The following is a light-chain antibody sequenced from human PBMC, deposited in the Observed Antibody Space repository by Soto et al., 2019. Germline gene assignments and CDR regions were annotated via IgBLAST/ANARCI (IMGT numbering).Light chain of an antibody. Sequence: DLQKSLALSSLPATEKNRVTITCRASQGIRNDLGWYQQKPGEAPKRLIYAASSLQSGVPSRFSGSGSGTEFTITIYGLRLESFDSCYCVLQNSYALSLGQGTKVDI. V-gene: IGKV1-17*01. CDR1: QGIRND. CDR3: VLQNSYALS. CDR2: AAS. J-gene: IGKJ1*01.